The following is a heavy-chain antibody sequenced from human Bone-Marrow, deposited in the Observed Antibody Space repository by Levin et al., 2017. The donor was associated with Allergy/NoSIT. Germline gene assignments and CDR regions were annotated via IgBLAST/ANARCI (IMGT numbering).Heavy chain of an antibody. J-gene: IGHJ2*01. CDR1: GFTFSSYA. Sequence: PGGSLRLSCAASGFTFSSYAMHWVRQAPGKGLEWVAVISYDGSNKYYADSVKGRFTISRDNSKNTLYLQMNSLRAEDTAVYYCARGLGVAARLANWYFDLWGRGTLVTVSS. CDR3: ARGLGVAARLANWYFDL. D-gene: IGHD6-6*01. V-gene: IGHV3-30-3*01. CDR2: ISYDGSNK.